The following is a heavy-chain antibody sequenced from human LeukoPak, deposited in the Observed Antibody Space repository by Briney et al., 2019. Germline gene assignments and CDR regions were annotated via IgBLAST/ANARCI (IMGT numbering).Heavy chain of an antibody. Sequence: GGSLRLSCAASGSAFSTYSMNWVRQAPGKGLEWVSSISSSSYIFYADSVKGRFTISRDNAKNSLYLQMNSLRAADTAVYYCARDVYNSGGDAFDIWGQGTMVTVSS. CDR2: ISSSSYI. D-gene: IGHD6-19*01. V-gene: IGHV3-21*01. CDR1: GSAFSTYS. J-gene: IGHJ3*02. CDR3: ARDVYNSGGDAFDI.